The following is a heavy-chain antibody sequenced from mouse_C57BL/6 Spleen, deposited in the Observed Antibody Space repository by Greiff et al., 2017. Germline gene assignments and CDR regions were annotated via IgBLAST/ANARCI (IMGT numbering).Heavy chain of an antibody. D-gene: IGHD3-2*02. J-gene: IGHJ3*01. CDR1: GYAFSSSW. Sequence: QVTLKECGPELVKPGASVKISCKASGYAFSSSWMNWVKQRPGKGLEWIGRIYPGDGDTNYNGKFKGKATLTADKSSSTAYMQLSSLTSEDSAVYFCARWDSSGYGGFAYWGQGTLVTVSA. CDR2: IYPGDGDT. V-gene: IGHV1-82*01. CDR3: ARWDSSGYGGFAY.